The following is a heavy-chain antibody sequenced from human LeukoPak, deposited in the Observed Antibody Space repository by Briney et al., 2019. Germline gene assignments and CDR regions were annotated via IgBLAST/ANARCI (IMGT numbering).Heavy chain of an antibody. V-gene: IGHV3-30*02. D-gene: IGHD3-22*01. Sequence: GGSLRLSCAASGFTFSSYGMHWVRQAPGKGLEWVAFIRADGSNKYYADSVKGRFTISRDNSKNTLYLQMNSLRAEDTAVYYCAKDSMELGYYDSSGYNDYWGQGTLVTVSS. J-gene: IGHJ4*02. CDR3: AKDSMELGYYDSSGYNDY. CDR2: IRADGSNK. CDR1: GFTFSSYG.